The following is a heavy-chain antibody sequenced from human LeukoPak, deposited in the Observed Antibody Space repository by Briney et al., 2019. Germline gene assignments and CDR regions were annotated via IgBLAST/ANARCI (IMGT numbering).Heavy chain of an antibody. CDR3: ATQTAIVVATT. V-gene: IGHV3-23*01. D-gene: IGHD3-22*01. CDR1: GVTFSSYA. J-gene: IGHJ5*02. CDR2: ISGSGGST. Sequence: GGSLRLSCAASGVTFSSYAMSWVRQAPGKGLEWVSGISGSGGSTYYADSVKDRFIISRDNSKNTLYLQMNSLRGEDTAVYYCATQTAIVVATTWGQGTLVTVS.